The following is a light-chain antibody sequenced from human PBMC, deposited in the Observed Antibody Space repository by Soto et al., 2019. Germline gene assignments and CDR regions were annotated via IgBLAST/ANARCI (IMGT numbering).Light chain of an antibody. V-gene: IGKV1-9*01. CDR1: QGISSY. CDR3: HQLHSYPFT. J-gene: IGKJ3*01. Sequence: IQLTQSPSSLSASVGNRVTITCRASQGISSYLAWYQQKPGKAPNLLIYAASTLQSGVPSRFSGSGSGTDFTLTISSLQPEDFATYYCHQLHSYPFTFGPGTKMDIK. CDR2: AAS.